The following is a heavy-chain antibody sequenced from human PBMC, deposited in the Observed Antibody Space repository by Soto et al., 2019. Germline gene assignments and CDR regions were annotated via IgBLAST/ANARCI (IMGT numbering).Heavy chain of an antibody. J-gene: IGHJ6*02. V-gene: IGHV1-2*02. CDR2: INPKTAAT. CDR3: ARIKWGLDYYNGMDV. CDR1: GYSVSDYF. Sequence: QVRLVQSGAEVKKSGASVKVSCKASGYSVSDYFIQWVRQAPGQGLEWVAWINPKTAATNYAKKFQGRVSLTWETSFSTAYMEVTRLRPDDTAVYYCARIKWGLDYYNGMDVWGQGTTVIVSS. D-gene: IGHD1-26*01.